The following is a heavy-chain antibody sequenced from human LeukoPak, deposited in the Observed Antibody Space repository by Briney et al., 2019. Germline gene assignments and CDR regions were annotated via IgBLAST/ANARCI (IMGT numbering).Heavy chain of an antibody. CDR2: ISSSSSYI. J-gene: IGHJ5*02. Sequence: GGSLRLSCAASGFTFSGYSMNWVRQAPGKGLEWVSSISSSSSYIYYADSVKGRFTISRDNAKNSLYLQMNSLRAEDTAVYYCARDNKNFGIAVAGSWGQGTLVTVSS. D-gene: IGHD6-19*01. V-gene: IGHV3-21*01. CDR1: GFTFSGYS. CDR3: ARDNKNFGIAVAGS.